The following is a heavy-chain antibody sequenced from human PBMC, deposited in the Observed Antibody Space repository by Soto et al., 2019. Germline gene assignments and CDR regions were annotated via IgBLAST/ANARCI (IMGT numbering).Heavy chain of an antibody. J-gene: IGHJ4*02. CDR2: ISGSGGST. CDR1: RFMFSRYA. D-gene: IGHD5-12*01. Sequence: EVQLLESGGGLVQPGGSLRLSCTASRFMFSRYAMSWVRQAPGKGLEWVSGISGSGGSTWYTDSVKGRFTISRDNSKHTLYLEMNSLRVEDTAKYYCVKEWTPRRAFDSWGQGTLVTVSS. CDR3: VKEWTPRRAFDS. V-gene: IGHV3-23*01.